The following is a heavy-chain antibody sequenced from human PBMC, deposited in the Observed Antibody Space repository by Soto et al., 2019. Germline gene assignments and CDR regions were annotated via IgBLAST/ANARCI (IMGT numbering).Heavy chain of an antibody. CDR2: IRKDGIEK. Sequence: DVQLVESGGDLVQPGGSLRLSCEASGFTFSSYWMNWVGQAPGKGLEGVAIIRKDGIEKYNVDYVNGLFTISRDNAKNSLYLHMNDPIAEDTAVYYCAAGRGYLIDYWGRGTLVTVSS. V-gene: IGHV3-7*03. D-gene: IGHD6-25*01. J-gene: IGHJ4*02. CDR1: GFTFSSYW. CDR3: AAGRGYLIDY.